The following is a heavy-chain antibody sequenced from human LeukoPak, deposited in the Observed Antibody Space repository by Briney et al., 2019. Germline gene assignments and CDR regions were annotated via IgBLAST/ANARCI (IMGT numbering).Heavy chain of an antibody. J-gene: IGHJ4*02. CDR1: GFIFSYYD. CDR2: ISSSRSIM. V-gene: IGHV3-48*01. Sequence: GGSLRLSCVASGFIFSYYDMDWVRQAPGEGLEWISYISSSRSIMYYADSVLGRLTVSRDNAENTLYLQMNSLRGDDTAVYYCARHNQGSPDYWGQGTLVTVSS. CDR3: ARHNQGSPDY.